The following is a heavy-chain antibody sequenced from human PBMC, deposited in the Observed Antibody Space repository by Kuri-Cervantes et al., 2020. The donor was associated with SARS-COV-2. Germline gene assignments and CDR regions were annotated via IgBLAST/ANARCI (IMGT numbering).Heavy chain of an antibody. D-gene: IGHD1-1*01. V-gene: IGHV4-4*07. CDR2: IYTSGST. J-gene: IGHJ4*02. CDR3: ARGDERRTTRTFDY. Sequence: SETLSLTCTVSGGSISGYYWSWIRQPAGKGLEWIGRIYTSGSTNYNPSLKSRVTMSVDTSKNQFSLKLSSVTAADTAVYYCARGDERRTTRTFDYWGQGTRVTVSS. CDR1: GGSISGYY.